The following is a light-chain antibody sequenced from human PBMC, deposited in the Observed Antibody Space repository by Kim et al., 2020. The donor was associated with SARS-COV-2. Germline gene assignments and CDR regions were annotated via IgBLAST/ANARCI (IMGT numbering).Light chain of an antibody. CDR3: AAWVDSLSGV. J-gene: IGLJ3*02. CDR1: SSNIGSNY. V-gene: IGLV1-47*01. Sequence: ELTQPPSASGTPGQRVTISCSGSSSNIGSNYVYWYQQLPGTAPKLLIYRNNQRPSGVPDRFSGSKSGTSASLAISGLRSEDEADYYCAAWVDSLSGVF. CDR2: RNN.